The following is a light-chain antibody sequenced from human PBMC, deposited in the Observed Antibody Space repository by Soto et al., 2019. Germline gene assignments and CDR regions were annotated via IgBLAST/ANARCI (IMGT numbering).Light chain of an antibody. CDR2: GAT. CDR3: QQYVTSPPVT. CDR1: QSVSSS. J-gene: IGKJ5*01. V-gene: IGKV3-20*01. Sequence: EIVLTQSPGTLSLSPGERATLSCRASQSVSSSLAWYQQKPGQAPRLLIYGATSRGTAIPDRFSGSGSGTDFTLTISSLEPEDFAVYYCQQYVTSPPVTFGQGTRLEIK.